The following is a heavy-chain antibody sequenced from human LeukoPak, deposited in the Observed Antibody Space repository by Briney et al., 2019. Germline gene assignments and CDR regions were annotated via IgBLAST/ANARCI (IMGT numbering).Heavy chain of an antibody. D-gene: IGHD1-7*01. CDR1: SSAVSNNY. J-gene: IGHJ4*02. V-gene: IGHV3-66*04. Sequence: GRSLRLFWPASSSAVSNNYMSWVRQAPGKWLEWVSVIYSDGSPYYTDSVRGRFTISRDNSKNTLYLQMNSLRAEDTAVYYCARLRRELWGLSFDDWGQGTRVTVSS. CDR3: ARLRRELWGLSFDD. CDR2: IYSDGSP.